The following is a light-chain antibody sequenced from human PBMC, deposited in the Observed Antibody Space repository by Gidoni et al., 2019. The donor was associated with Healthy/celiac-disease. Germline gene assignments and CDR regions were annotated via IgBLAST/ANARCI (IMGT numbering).Light chain of an antibody. Sequence: DIQMTPPPSSLSASVGDTVTITCRASQSISSYLNWYQQKPGKAPKLLIYAASSLKSGVPSRFSGSGSGTDFTLTISSLQPEDFATYYCQQSYSTPRTFGQGTKVEIK. CDR2: AAS. CDR3: QQSYSTPRT. CDR1: QSISSY. J-gene: IGKJ1*01. V-gene: IGKV1-39*01.